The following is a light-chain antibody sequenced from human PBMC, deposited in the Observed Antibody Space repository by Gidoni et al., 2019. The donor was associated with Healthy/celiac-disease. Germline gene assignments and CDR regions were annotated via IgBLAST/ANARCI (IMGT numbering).Light chain of an antibody. CDR3: QQYNSYPS. J-gene: IGKJ2*01. V-gene: IGKV1-5*01. Sequence: DIQITQSPSTLSASVGDRVTITCRASQSISNWLAWYQQKPGKAPKLLIYDASSLESGVPSRFSGSGSGTEFTLTISSLQPDGFTTCYCQQYNSYPSFGQGTKLE. CDR2: DAS. CDR1: QSISNW.